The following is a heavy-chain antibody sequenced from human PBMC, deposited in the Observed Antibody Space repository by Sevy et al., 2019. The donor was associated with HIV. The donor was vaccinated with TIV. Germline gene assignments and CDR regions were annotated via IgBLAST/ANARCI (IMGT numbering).Heavy chain of an antibody. Sequence: ASVKVSCKASGGTFSSYAISWVRQAPGQGLEWMGGIIPIFGTANYAQKFQGRVTITAAESTSTAYMELRSLRSEDTAVYYCARGGRGYSGYDSYYFDYWGQGTLVTVSS. J-gene: IGHJ4*02. CDR2: IIPIFGTA. CDR3: ARGGRGYSGYDSYYFDY. V-gene: IGHV1-69*13. D-gene: IGHD5-12*01. CDR1: GGTFSSYA.